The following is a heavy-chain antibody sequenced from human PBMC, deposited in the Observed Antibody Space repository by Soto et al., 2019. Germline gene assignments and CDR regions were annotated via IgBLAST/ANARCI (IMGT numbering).Heavy chain of an antibody. Sequence: PGGSLRLSCAASGFTFSTYAMTWVRQAPGKGLEWVSAISFSESHTYYADSVQGRFTISRDNSKSTLYLQMNSLRADDTAIYFCARDAGRGSGSLYLGDWYFDLWGRGALVTVSS. D-gene: IGHD3-10*01. V-gene: IGHV3-23*01. J-gene: IGHJ2*01. CDR1: GFTFSTYA. CDR3: ARDAGRGSGSLYLGDWYFDL. CDR2: ISFSESHT.